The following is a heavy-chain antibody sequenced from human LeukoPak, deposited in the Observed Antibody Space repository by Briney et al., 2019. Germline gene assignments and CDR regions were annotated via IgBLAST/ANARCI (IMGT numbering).Heavy chain of an antibody. D-gene: IGHD3-16*01. V-gene: IGHV3-15*01. CDR2: IKSKTDGGTT. Sequence: GGSLRLPCAASGFTFSNAWMSWVRQAPGKGLEWVGRIKSKTDGGTTDYAAPVKGRFTISRDDSKNTLYLQMNSLKTEDTAVYYCTTWGSYSYFYYYYMDVWGKGTTVTISS. CDR3: TTWGSYSYFYYYYMDV. CDR1: GFTFSNAW. J-gene: IGHJ6*03.